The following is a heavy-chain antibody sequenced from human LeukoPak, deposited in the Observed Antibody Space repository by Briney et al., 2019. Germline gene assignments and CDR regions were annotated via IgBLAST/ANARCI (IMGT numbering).Heavy chain of an antibody. V-gene: IGHV3-74*01. Sequence: PGGSLRLSCAASGFTFSSYWMHWVRQAPGKGLVWVSRINSDGSSTSYADSVKGRFTISRDNAKNTLYLQMNSLRAEDTAVYYCASLYSSGWYLNDAFDIWGQGTMVTVFS. J-gene: IGHJ3*02. CDR2: INSDGSST. CDR3: ASLYSSGWYLNDAFDI. CDR1: GFTFSSYW. D-gene: IGHD6-19*01.